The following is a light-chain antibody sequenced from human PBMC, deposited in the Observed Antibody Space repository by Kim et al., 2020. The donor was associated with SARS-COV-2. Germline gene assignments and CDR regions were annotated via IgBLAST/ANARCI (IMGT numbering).Light chain of an antibody. V-gene: IGKV3-11*01. Sequence: EIVLTQSPATLSLSPGERATLSCRASESIYSYLAWYQQKPGQAPRLLIYEASNRATGIPARFSGSGSGTDFTLTISSLEPEDFAVYYCHQRSNWPITYGGGTKVDI. CDR3: HQRSNWPIT. J-gene: IGKJ4*01. CDR1: ESIYSY. CDR2: EAS.